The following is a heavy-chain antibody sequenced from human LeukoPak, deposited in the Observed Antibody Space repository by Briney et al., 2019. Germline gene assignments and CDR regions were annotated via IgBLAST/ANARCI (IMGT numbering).Heavy chain of an antibody. CDR2: IYYSGST. CDR1: GGSISSYY. V-gene: IGHV4-59*08. CDR3: AKAGFNDAFDI. J-gene: IGHJ3*02. Sequence: SETLSLTCTVSGGSISSYYWSWIRQPPGKGLEWIGYIYYSGSTNYNPSLKSRVTISVDTSKNQFSLKLSSVTASDTAVYYCAKAGFNDAFDIWGQGTMVTVSS.